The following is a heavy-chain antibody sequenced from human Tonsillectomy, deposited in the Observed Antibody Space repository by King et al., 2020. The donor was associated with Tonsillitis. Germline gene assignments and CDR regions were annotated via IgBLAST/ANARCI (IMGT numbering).Heavy chain of an antibody. Sequence: VQLVESGAEVKKPGESLKISCKGSGYSFSSYWIGWVRQMPGTGPEWMGLIYPGDSDTRYSPSFQGQVTISADKSISTAYLQWSSLRASYTAVYYCVRLGGSDSSGYYGDYWGQGTLVTVSS. CDR1: GYSFSSYW. CDR3: VRLGGSDSSGYYGDY. V-gene: IGHV5-51*01. J-gene: IGHJ4*02. D-gene: IGHD3-22*01. CDR2: IYPGDSDT.